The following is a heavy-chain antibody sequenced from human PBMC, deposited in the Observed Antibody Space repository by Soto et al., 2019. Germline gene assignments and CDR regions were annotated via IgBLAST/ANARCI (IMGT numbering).Heavy chain of an antibody. D-gene: IGHD3-3*01. CDR1: GYTFNRNG. CDR3: AKDRGDFTFGP. V-gene: IGHV1-18*04. CDR2: ISGHTGHT. J-gene: IGHJ5*02. Sequence: QVLLVQPGPEVKKPGASVNVSCKASGYTFNRNGISWIRQAPGQGLEWMGWISGHTGHTNYAQNFQGRVSVTTDTSTNTAYMELRSLTSDDTALYFCAKDRGDFTFGPWGQGTLVIVSS.